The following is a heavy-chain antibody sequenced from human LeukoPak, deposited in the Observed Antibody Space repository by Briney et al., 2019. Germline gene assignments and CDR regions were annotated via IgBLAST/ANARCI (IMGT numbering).Heavy chain of an antibody. D-gene: IGHD4-17*01. CDR1: GFTFSSYW. V-gene: IGHV3-7*01. Sequence: PGGSLRLSCAASGFTFSSYWMSWVRQAPGKGLEWVANIKQDGSEKYYVDSVKGRFTISRDNAKNSLYLQMNSLRAEDTAVYYCARDSSLTTVIPYYYYYYGMDVWGQGTTVTVSS. CDR2: IKQDGSEK. CDR3: ARDSSLTTVIPYYYYYYGMDV. J-gene: IGHJ6*02.